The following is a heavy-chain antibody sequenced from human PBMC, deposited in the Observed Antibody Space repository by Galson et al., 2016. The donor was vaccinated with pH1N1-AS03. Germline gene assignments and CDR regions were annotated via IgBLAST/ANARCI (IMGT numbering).Heavy chain of an antibody. V-gene: IGHV1-18*04. Sequence: SVKVSCKASGYTFTSYGISWVRQAPGQGLEWMGWTNPYNGNTNYAQKLQGRVTMTTDTSTSTAYMGLRSLRAEDTAVYYCARPLGLLPGGWSLADTTDYWGQGSLVTVSS. CDR3: ARPLGLLPGGWSLADTTDY. CDR1: GYTFTSYG. CDR2: TNPYNGNT. J-gene: IGHJ4*02. D-gene: IGHD6-19*01.